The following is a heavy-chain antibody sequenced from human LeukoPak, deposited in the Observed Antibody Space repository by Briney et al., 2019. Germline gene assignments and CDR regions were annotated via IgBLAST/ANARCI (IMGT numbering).Heavy chain of an antibody. V-gene: IGHV5-51*01. Sequence: GESLKISCKGSGYSFPTYWSAWVRQMPGKGLEWMGIIYPDESNIRYSPFFQGQVTISADKSISTAYLQWSSLKASDTAMYYCARPPSRGYSSSFEYWGQGTLVTVSS. CDR3: ARPPSRGYSSSFEY. D-gene: IGHD2-2*03. J-gene: IGHJ4*02. CDR2: IYPDESNI. CDR1: GYSFPTYW.